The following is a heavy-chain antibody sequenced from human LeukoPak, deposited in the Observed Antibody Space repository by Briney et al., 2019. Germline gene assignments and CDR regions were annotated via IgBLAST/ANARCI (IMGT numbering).Heavy chain of an antibody. D-gene: IGHD2-2*01. Sequence: SETLSLTCTVSGYSISSGYYWTWIRQPAGKGLEWIGRIYISGSTNYNPSLKSRVTISRDTSKNQFSLKLSSVTAADTAVYYCARHSERYCSSTSCYGDWFDPWGQGTLVTVSS. J-gene: IGHJ5*02. CDR1: GYSISSGYY. CDR2: IYISGST. V-gene: IGHV4-38-2*02. CDR3: ARHSERYCSSTSCYGDWFDP.